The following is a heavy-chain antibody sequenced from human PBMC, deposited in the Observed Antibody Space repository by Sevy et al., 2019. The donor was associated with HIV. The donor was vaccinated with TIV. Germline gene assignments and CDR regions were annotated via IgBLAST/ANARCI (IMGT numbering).Heavy chain of an antibody. Sequence: ASVKVSCKASGYTFTSYDINWVRQATGQGLEWMGWMNPNSGNTGDAQKFQGRVTMTRNTSISTAYMELSSLRSEDTAVYYCARGRAYYGSGSYSPWGQGTLVTVSS. J-gene: IGHJ5*02. CDR1: GYTFTSYD. CDR3: ARGRAYYGSGSYSP. CDR2: MNPNSGNT. D-gene: IGHD3-10*01. V-gene: IGHV1-8*01.